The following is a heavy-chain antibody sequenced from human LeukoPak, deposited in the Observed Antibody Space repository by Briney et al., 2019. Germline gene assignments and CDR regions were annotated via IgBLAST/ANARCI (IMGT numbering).Heavy chain of an antibody. J-gene: IGHJ4*02. D-gene: IGHD3-22*01. V-gene: IGHV1-8*01. Sequence: GASVKVSCKASGYTFTSYDINWVRQATGQGLEWMGWMNPNSGNTGYAQKFQGRVTMTRNTSISTAYMELSSLRSEDTAVYYCARDQGSANDSSGYYFDYWGQGTLVTVSS. CDR2: MNPNSGNT. CDR3: ARDQGSANDSSGYYFDY. CDR1: GYTFTSYD.